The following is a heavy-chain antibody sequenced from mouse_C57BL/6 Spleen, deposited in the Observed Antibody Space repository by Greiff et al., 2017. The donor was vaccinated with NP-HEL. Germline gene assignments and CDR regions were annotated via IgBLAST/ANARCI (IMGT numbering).Heavy chain of an antibody. V-gene: IGHV1-69*01. CDR1: GYTFTSYW. Sequence: QVQLQQPGAELVMPGASVKLSCKASGYTFTSYWMHWVKQRPGQGLEWIGELDPSDSYTNYNQKFKGKSTLTVDKSSSTAYMQLSSLTSEDSAVYYCARKGAYYSNYEFAYWGQGTLVTVSA. CDR2: LDPSDSYT. D-gene: IGHD2-5*01. CDR3: ARKGAYYSNYEFAY. J-gene: IGHJ3*01.